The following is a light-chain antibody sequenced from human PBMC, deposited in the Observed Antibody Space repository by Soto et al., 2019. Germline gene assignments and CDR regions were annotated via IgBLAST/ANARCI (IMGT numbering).Light chain of an antibody. CDR1: SSDIGDYDY. CDR3: SAHAGSSAFYV. CDR2: EVT. J-gene: IGLJ1*01. V-gene: IGLV2-14*01. Sequence: QSALTQPASVSGSPGQSITISCTGTSSDIGDYDYVSWYQQYPGRVPKLLIHEVTNRPSGVSDRFSGSKSGNTASLTISGLQTEDEADYYCSAHAGSSAFYVFGTGTKVTVL.